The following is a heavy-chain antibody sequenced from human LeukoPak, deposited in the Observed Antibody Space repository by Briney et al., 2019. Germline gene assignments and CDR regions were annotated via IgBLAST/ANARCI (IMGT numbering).Heavy chain of an antibody. CDR3: ASLDRRFSSSPEVDY. CDR1: GSSISSCY. V-gene: IGHV4-59*01. CDR2: IYYSGST. Sequence: PSETLSLTCTVSGSSISSCYWSWIRQPPGKGLEWIGYIYYSGSTNYNPSLKSRVTISVDTSKNQFSLKLSSVTAADTAVYYCASLDRRFSSSPEVDYWGQGTLVTVSS. J-gene: IGHJ4*02. D-gene: IGHD6-6*01.